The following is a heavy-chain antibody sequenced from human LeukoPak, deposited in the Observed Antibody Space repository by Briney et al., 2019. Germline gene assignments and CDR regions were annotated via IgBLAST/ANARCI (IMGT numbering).Heavy chain of an antibody. Sequence: GGSLRLSCAASGFTFSRYWMSWVRQAPGKGLEWVASIKQDGSEKYYVDSVKGRFIISRDNAKNSLYLQMNSLRAEDTAVYYCARDCSSTSCYADYWGQGTLVTVPS. CDR1: GFTFSRYW. V-gene: IGHV3-7*01. D-gene: IGHD2-2*01. CDR3: ARDCSSTSCYADY. CDR2: IKQDGSEK. J-gene: IGHJ4*02.